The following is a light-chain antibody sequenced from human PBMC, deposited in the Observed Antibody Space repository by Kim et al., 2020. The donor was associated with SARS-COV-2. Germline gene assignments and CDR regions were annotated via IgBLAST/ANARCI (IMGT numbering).Light chain of an antibody. CDR2: EDN. CDR1: SGSIASNY. Sequence: NFMLTQPHPVSESPGKTVTISCTRSSGSIASNYVQWYQQRPGSSPITVIFEDNQRPSGVPDRFSGSIDRSSNSASLTISGLRTEDGAGYYCQTYNRITHGGVFGEGTKVTVL. J-gene: IGLJ3*02. V-gene: IGLV6-57*01. CDR3: QTYNRITHGGV.